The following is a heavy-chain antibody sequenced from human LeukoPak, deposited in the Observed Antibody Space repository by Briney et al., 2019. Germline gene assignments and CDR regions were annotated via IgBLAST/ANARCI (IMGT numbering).Heavy chain of an antibody. D-gene: IGHD6-13*01. CDR1: GFTFSTYG. V-gene: IGHV3-30*03. CDR2: ISHDGNLK. CDR3: SLGMGSTWYGNNFDY. J-gene: IGHJ4*02. Sequence: GGSLRLSCAASGFTFSTYGMHWVRQAPGKGLEWVAVISHDGNLKYYADSVKGRFTISRDSSQNTLYLQMNSLGPEDTAMYYCSLGMGSTWYGNNFDYWGQGALVTVSS.